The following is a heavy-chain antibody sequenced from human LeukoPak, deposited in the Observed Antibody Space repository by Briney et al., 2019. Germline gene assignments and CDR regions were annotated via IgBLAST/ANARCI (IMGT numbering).Heavy chain of an antibody. CDR1: GYPFSTYG. J-gene: IGHJ4*02. D-gene: IGHD5-12*01. Sequence: ASVKVSCKASGYPFSTYGISWVRQAPGQGLQWMAWISTHNGKTDYAQNFQDRVTVTRDTSTSTVYMELRSLRSDDMAVYFCARDVGTTHFDFWGQGTLVTVSS. CDR3: ARDVGTTHFDF. V-gene: IGHV1-18*03. CDR2: ISTHNGKT.